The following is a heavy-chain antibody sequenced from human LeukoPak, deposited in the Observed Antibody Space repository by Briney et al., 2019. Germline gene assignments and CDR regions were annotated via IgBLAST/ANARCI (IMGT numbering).Heavy chain of an antibody. CDR3: ARERGPMITFGGVIAENYFDY. J-gene: IGHJ4*02. V-gene: IGHV4-4*07. Sequence: SETLSLTCTVSGGSISSYYWSWIRQPAGKGLEWIGRIYTSGSTNYNPSLKSRVTMSVDTSKNQFSLKLSSVTAADTAVYYCARERGPMITFGGVIAENYFDYWGQGTLVTVSS. D-gene: IGHD3-16*02. CDR2: IYTSGST. CDR1: GGSISSYY.